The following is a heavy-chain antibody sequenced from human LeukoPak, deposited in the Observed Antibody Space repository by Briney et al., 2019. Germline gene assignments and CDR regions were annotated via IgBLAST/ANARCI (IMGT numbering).Heavy chain of an antibody. V-gene: IGHV3-7*01. CDR1: GFTFSSYW. Sequence: PGGSLRLSCAASGFTFSSYWMNWVRQAPGKGLEWVASINQDGSEKYYLDSVKGRFTISRDNAKNSLYLQMNSLRDEDTAVYSCARDQRYSGSYPKLAFDIWGQGTMVTVSS. CDR2: INQDGSEK. D-gene: IGHD1-26*01. J-gene: IGHJ3*02. CDR3: ARDQRYSGSYPKLAFDI.